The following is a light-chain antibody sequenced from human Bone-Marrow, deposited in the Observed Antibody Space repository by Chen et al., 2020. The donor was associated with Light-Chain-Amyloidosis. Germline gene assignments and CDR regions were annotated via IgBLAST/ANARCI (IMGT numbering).Light chain of an antibody. CDR3: CSYAGSYSLYV. CDR2: DVS. J-gene: IGLJ1*01. V-gene: IGLV2-11*01. CDR1: SSDVGGYDF. Sequence: QAALTQPRSVSGSPGQSVSISCTGTSSDVGGYDFVSWYQKHPVKAPKLMIYDVSKRPSGVPDRFAGSKSGNTASLAISGLQADDDADYYCCSYAGSYSLYVFGSGTKVTVL.